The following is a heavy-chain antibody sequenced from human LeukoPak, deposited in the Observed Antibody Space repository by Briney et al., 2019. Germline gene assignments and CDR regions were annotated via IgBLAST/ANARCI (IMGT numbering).Heavy chain of an antibody. CDR2: IKSKTDGGTT. CDR3: TTGPPSWELLDY. CDR1: GGSISSYY. Sequence: PSETLSLTCTVSGGSISSYYWSWIRLPPGKGLEWVGRIKSKTDGGTTDYAAPVKGRFTISRDDSKNTLYLQMNSLKTEDTAVYYCTTGPPSWELLDYWGQGTLVTVSS. V-gene: IGHV3-15*01. J-gene: IGHJ4*02. D-gene: IGHD1-26*01.